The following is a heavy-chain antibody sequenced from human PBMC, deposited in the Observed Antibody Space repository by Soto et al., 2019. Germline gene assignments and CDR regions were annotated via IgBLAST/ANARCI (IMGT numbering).Heavy chain of an antibody. CDR1: GYTFTGYY. V-gene: IGHV1-2*04. J-gene: IGHJ1*01. D-gene: IGHD2-2*01. CDR3: AGGLYCSSTSCYAVEYFQH. CDR2: INPNSGGT. Sequence: GASVKVSCKASGYTFTGYYMHWVRQAPGQGLEWMGWINPNSGGTNYAQKFQGWVTMTRDTSISTAYMELSSLRSEDTAVYYCAGGLYCSSTSCYAVEYFQHWGQGTLVTVS.